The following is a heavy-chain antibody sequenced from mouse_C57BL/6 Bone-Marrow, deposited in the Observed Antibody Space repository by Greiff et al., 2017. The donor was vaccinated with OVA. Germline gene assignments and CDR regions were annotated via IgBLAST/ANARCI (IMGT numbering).Heavy chain of an antibody. Sequence: EVQLVESGGGLVQSGRSLRLSCATSGFTFSDFYMEWVRQAPGKGLEWIAASRNKANDYTTEYSASVKGRFIVSRDTSQSILYLQMNALRAEDTAIYYCARDGNSAWFAYWGQGTLVTVSA. D-gene: IGHD2-1*01. CDR3: ARDGNSAWFAY. V-gene: IGHV7-1*01. CDR1: GFTFSDFY. CDR2: SRNKANDYTT. J-gene: IGHJ3*01.